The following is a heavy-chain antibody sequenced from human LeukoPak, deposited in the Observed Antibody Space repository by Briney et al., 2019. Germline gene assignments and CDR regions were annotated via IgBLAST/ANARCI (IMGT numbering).Heavy chain of an antibody. CDR3: ARRAAGGLYYFDY. CDR2: FSGASGNT. CDR1: GFTFSSSI. V-gene: IGHV3-23*01. D-gene: IGHD6-13*01. Sequence: TGGSLRLSCAASGFTFSSSIMSWVRQAPGKGLEWISTFSGASGNTYYAASVSGRFTISRDNSKNTLFLQMSSLRAEDTAVYYCARRAAGGLYYFDYWGQGILFTVSS. J-gene: IGHJ4*02.